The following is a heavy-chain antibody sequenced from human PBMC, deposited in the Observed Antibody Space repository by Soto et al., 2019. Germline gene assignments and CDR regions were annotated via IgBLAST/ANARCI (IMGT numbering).Heavy chain of an antibody. D-gene: IGHD2-2*01. J-gene: IGHJ6*02. CDR2: INGDGSST. V-gene: IGHV3-74*01. CDR1: GFTFSSYW. CDR3: ARESLGYCSSTSCYGAILYYYYGMDV. Sequence: GGSLRLSCAASGFTFSSYWMHWVRQAPGKGLVWVSRINGDGSSTSYADSVKGRLTISRDNAKNTLYLQMNSLRAEDTAVYYCARESLGYCSSTSCYGAILYYYYGMDVWGQGTTVTVSS.